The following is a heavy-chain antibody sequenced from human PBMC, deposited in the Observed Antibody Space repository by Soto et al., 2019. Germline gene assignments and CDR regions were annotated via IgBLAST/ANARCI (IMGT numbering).Heavy chain of an antibody. Sequence: LALTCTVSGCSISSNYWIWIRQPPGKRLEWIGYIYYSGSTNYNPSLKSRVNISVDTSKNQFSLKMRSVTAADTAVYYCARVRTYCSGGSCYGDGFDIGGQG. CDR2: IYYSGST. J-gene: IGHJ3*02. V-gene: IGHV4-59*01. D-gene: IGHD2-15*01. CDR3: ARVRTYCSGGSCYGDGFDI. CDR1: GCSISSNY.